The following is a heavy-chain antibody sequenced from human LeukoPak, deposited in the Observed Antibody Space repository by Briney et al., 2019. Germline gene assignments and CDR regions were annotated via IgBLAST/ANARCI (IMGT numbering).Heavy chain of an antibody. V-gene: IGHV5-51*01. J-gene: IGHJ6*03. CDR1: GYSFTSYW. CDR2: IYPGDSDT. CDR3: ARHEGRYSPYYYYMDV. Sequence: GESLKISCKGSGYSFTSYWIGWVRQMPGKGLEWMGIIYPGDSDTRYSPSFQGQVTISADKSITTAYLRWSSLKASDSAMYDCARHEGRYSPYYYYMDVGGKGTTVTVSS. D-gene: IGHD2-15*01.